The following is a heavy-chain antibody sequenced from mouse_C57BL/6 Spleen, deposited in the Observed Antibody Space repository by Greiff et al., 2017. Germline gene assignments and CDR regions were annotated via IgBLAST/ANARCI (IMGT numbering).Heavy chain of an antibody. Sequence: QVQLQQPGAELVRPGSSVKLSCKASGYTFTSYWMDWVKQRPGQGLEWIGNIYPSDSETHYNQKFKDKATLTVDKSSSTAYMQLSSLTSEDSAVYYCARRDYDPPDYAMDYWGQGTSVTVSS. CDR3: ARRDYDPPDYAMDY. V-gene: IGHV1-61*01. J-gene: IGHJ4*01. CDR2: IYPSDSET. CDR1: GYTFTSYW. D-gene: IGHD2-4*01.